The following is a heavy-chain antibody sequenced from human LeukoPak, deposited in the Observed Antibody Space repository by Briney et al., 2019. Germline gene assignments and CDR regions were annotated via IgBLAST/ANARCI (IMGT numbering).Heavy chain of an antibody. V-gene: IGHV3-53*01. CDR1: GFTVNVNY. Sequence: GGSLRLSCAVSGFTVNVNYMSWVRQAPGKGLEWVSVIYSGGSTYYADSVKGRFTVSRDNAKNTLYLQVNNLRAEDTAVYYCARGPNSNWSGLDFWGQGTLLTVSS. CDR2: IYSGGST. J-gene: IGHJ4*02. CDR3: ARGPNSNWSGLDF. D-gene: IGHD6-6*01.